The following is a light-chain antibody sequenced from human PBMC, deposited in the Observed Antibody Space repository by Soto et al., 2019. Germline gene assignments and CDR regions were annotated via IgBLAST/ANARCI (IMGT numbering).Light chain of an antibody. V-gene: IGKV3-11*01. CDR2: DVS. Sequence: EILLTQSPATLSLSPGERGTLSCRASESVTNYLAWYQQKPGQAPRILVYDVSNRDTGTPARFRGGGSGTDFTLTISKLEPEDFEVYYCQQRSDWPWTFGQGTKVDIK. CDR1: ESVTNY. CDR3: QQRSDWPWT. J-gene: IGKJ1*01.